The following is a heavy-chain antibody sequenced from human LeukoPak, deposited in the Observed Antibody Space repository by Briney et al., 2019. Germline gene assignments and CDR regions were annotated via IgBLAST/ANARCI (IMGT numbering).Heavy chain of an antibody. Sequence: SETLSLTCAVYGGSFSGYYWSWIRQPPGKGLEWIGEINHSGSTNYNPSLKSRVTISVDTSKNQFSLKLSSVTAADTAVYYCARVGLRGVIILWFDPWGQGTLVTVSS. V-gene: IGHV4-34*01. D-gene: IGHD3-10*01. CDR1: GGSFSGYY. CDR3: ARVGLRGVIILWFDP. J-gene: IGHJ5*02. CDR2: INHSGST.